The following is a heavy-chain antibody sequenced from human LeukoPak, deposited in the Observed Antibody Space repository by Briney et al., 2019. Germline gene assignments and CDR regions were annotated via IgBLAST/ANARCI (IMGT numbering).Heavy chain of an antibody. D-gene: IGHD3-22*01. Sequence: PSETLSLTCTVSGGSISSYYWSWIRQPPGKGLEWIGYIYYSGSTNYNPSLKSRVTISVDTSKNQFSLKLSSVTAADTAVYYCARVELSYDSSGYYPYFDYWGQGTLVTVSS. J-gene: IGHJ4*02. CDR1: GGSISSYY. CDR2: IYYSGST. CDR3: ARVELSYDSSGYYPYFDY. V-gene: IGHV4-59*01.